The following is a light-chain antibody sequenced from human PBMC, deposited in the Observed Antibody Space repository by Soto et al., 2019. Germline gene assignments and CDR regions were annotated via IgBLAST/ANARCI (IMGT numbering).Light chain of an antibody. CDR2: GAS. CDR3: QQYNNWHPIT. V-gene: IGKV3-15*01. Sequence: EIVRTQSPATLSVSPGEKATLSCRARQSVSSNLAWYQQKPGQAPRLLIYGASTRATGIPARFSGSGSGTEFTLTISPLQSEDFAVYYCQQYNNWHPITFGQGTRLQIK. J-gene: IGKJ5*01. CDR1: QSVSSN.